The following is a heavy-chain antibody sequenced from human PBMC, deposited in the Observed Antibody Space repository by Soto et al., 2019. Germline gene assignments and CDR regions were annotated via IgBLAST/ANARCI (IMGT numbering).Heavy chain of an antibody. CDR1: GGSFSGYY. CDR3: EVRGVQLWYYGIDV. Sequence: AEILSLTCAVYGGSFSGYYWSWIRQPPGKGLEWIGEINHSGSTNYNPSLKSRVTISVDTSKNQFSLKMSSVTAADTAVYYCEVRGVQLWYYGIDVWGQGNTGT. J-gene: IGHJ6*02. V-gene: IGHV4-34*01. D-gene: IGHD5-18*01. CDR2: INHSGST.